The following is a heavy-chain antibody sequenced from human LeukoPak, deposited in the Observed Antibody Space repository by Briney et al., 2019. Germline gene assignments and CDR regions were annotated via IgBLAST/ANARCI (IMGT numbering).Heavy chain of an antibody. CDR2: IYPGDSDT. Sequence: GESLKFSCKGSGYSFAYYWIAWVRQMPGKGLEWMGIIYPGDSDTKYSPSFQGQVTISADKSISTAYLQLNSLKASDTAMYYCAKSTSSAYGVDVWGQGTTVTVSS. CDR3: AKSTSSAYGVDV. CDR1: GYSFAYYW. J-gene: IGHJ6*02. V-gene: IGHV5-51*01.